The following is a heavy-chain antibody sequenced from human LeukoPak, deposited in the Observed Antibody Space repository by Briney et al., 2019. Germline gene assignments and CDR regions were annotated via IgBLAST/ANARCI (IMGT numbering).Heavy chain of an antibody. CDR1: GLTFRNYA. V-gene: IGHV3-23*01. CDR3: AKGGHYSFFDY. CDR2: NSGDGTDK. J-gene: IGHJ4*02. D-gene: IGHD2-15*01. Sequence: PGGSLRLSCAASGLTFRNYAMTWVRKAPGKGLEWVSTNSGDGTDKYFADSVKGRFTISRDNSKSTVSLQMDSLRVEDMAVYYCAKGGHYSFFDYWGQGTLVTVSS.